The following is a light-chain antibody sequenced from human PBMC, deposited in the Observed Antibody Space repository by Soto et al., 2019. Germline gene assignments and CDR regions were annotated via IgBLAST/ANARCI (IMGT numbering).Light chain of an antibody. V-gene: IGKV1-5*01. CDR2: DAS. CDR3: QQYNSYPWT. CDR1: QTISSW. J-gene: IGKJ1*01. Sequence: DIQMTQSPSTLSASVGDGVTISCRASQTISSWLAWYQQKAGKAPKLLIYDASGLESGVPSRFSGSGSGTEFTLTISSLQTDDFATYYCQQYNSYPWTFGQGTKVEI.